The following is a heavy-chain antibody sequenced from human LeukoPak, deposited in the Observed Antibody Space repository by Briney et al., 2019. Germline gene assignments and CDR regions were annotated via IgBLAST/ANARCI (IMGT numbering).Heavy chain of an antibody. V-gene: IGHV4-59*11. CDR2: VYNSRST. CDR3: ARGGSSGPYNWCDP. D-gene: IGHD6-19*01. Sequence: PSETLSLTCNVSGDSINSHYWSWIRQPPGKGLEWIGYVYNSRSTNYNPSLKCRVTISEDKSKNQPSLRLTSVTAADTAVYYCARGGSSGPYNWCDPGGQGILVTVS. J-gene: IGHJ5*02. CDR1: GDSINSHY.